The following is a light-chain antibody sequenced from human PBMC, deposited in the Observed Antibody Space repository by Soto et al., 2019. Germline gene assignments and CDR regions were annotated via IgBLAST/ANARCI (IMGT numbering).Light chain of an antibody. CDR1: QSVSSY. J-gene: IGKJ2*01. CDR3: QQRSNWPPT. CDR2: DAS. V-gene: IGKV3-11*01. Sequence: EIVLTQSQATLSLSLGERATLSCRASQSVSSYLAWYQQKPGQAPRLLIYDASNRATGIPARFSGSGSVTDFTLTISSLEPEDFAVYYCQQRSNWPPTFGQGTKLEIK.